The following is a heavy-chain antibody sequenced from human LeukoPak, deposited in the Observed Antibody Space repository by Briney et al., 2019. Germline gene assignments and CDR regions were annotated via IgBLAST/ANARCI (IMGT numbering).Heavy chain of an antibody. CDR2: ISSSSSYI. V-gene: IGHV3-21*01. CDR3: AREGGELERLDY. D-gene: IGHD1-1*01. J-gene: IGHJ4*02. Sequence: GGPLRLSCAASGFTFSSYSMNWVRQAPGKGLEWVSSISSSSSYIYYADSVKGRFTISRDNAKNSLYLQMNSLRAEDTAVYYCAREGGELERLDYWGQGTLVTVSS. CDR1: GFTFSSYS.